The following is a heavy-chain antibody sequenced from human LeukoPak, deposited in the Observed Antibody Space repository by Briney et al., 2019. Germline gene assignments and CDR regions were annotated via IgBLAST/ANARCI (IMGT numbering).Heavy chain of an antibody. V-gene: IGHV4-59*13. CDR2: XXXXGST. J-gene: IGHJ4*02. Sequence: XSGGSISSXYXXXXRXPPGXGXXXXXXXXXXGSTNYTPSLKSRVTISVDTSKNQFSLKLSSVTAADTAVYYCARARGGYCSGGSCYRYYFDYWGQGTLVTVSS. D-gene: IGHD2-15*01. CDR1: GGSISSXY. CDR3: ARARGGYCSGGSCYRYYFDY.